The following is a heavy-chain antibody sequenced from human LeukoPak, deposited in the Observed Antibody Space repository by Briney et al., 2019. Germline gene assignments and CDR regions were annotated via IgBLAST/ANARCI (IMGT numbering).Heavy chain of an antibody. CDR1: GFTFSDAY. J-gene: IGHJ4*02. CDR3: TTDAGYDSRWYND. CDR2: IKSKNDGGTI. V-gene: IGHV3-15*01. Sequence: GGSLRLSCVASGFTFSDAYMSWVRQAPGEGLEWVGRIKSKNDGGTIDYAAPVKGRFTISRDDSRNTLYPQMNSLKTEDTAVYYCTTDAGYDSRWYNDWGQGSLVTVSS. D-gene: IGHD6-13*01.